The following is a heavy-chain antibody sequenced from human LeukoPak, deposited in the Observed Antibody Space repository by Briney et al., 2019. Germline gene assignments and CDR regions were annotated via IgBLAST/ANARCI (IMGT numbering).Heavy chain of an antibody. CDR3: AREYIGSSRSYYYYYYYMDV. D-gene: IGHD6-6*01. J-gene: IGHJ6*03. V-gene: IGHV3-20*04. Sequence: GGSLRLSCAASGFTFDDYGMSWVRQAPGKGLEWVSGINWNCGSTGYADSVKGRFTISRDNAKNSLYLQMNSLRAEDTALYYCAREYIGSSRSYYYYYYYMDVWGKGTTVTVSS. CDR1: GFTFDDYG. CDR2: INWNCGST.